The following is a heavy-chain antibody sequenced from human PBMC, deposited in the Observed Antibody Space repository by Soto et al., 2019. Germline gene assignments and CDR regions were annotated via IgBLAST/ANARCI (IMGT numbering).Heavy chain of an antibody. V-gene: IGHV3-23*01. Sequence: EVQLLESGGGLVQPGGSLRLSCAASGFTFSSSAMSWVRQAPWKGLEWVSAISGSGGSTYYADPLKCRFTISRDNSKNTLDLEMNSLRAEDTAVYYCAKDGGYSYGYSPRYYYGMDVWGQGTTVTVSS. CDR3: AKDGGYSYGYSPRYYYGMDV. D-gene: IGHD5-18*01. CDR1: GFTFSSSA. CDR2: ISGSGGST. J-gene: IGHJ6*02.